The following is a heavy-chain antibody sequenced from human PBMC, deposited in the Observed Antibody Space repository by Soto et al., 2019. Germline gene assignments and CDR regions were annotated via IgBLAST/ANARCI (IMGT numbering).Heavy chain of an antibody. CDR3: ARSLVFGGTNDY. J-gene: IGHJ4*02. Sequence: NPSETLSLTCTVSGGSISSYYWSWIRQPPGKGLEWIGYIYYSGSTNYNPSLKSRVTISVDTSKNQFSLKLSSVTAADTAVYYCARSLVFGGTNDYWGQGTLVTVSS. D-gene: IGHD3-16*01. CDR2: IYYSGST. CDR1: GGSISSYY. V-gene: IGHV4-59*01.